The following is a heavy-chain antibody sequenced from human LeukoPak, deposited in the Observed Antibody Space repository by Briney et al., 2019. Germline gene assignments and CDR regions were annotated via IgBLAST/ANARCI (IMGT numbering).Heavy chain of an antibody. CDR1: GGSFSGYY. V-gene: IGHV4-34*01. D-gene: IGHD4-17*01. Sequence: SETLSLTCAVYGGSFSGYYWSWIRQPPGRGLEWIGEINHSGSTNYNPSLKSRVTISVDTSKNQFSLKLSSVTAADTAVYYCARYSAGYGVGYWGQGTLVTVSS. J-gene: IGHJ4*02. CDR3: ARYSAGYGVGY. CDR2: INHSGST.